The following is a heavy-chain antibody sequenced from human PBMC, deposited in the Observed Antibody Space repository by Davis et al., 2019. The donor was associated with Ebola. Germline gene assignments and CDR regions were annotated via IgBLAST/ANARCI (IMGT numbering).Heavy chain of an antibody. J-gene: IGHJ6*04. CDR2: TYYSSKWYN. V-gene: IGHV6-1*01. CDR3: ARGWLRTGLDV. Sequence: PSETLSLTCAISGDSVSSGGWNWIRQSPSRGLEWLGRTYYSSKWYNDYAASVKSRITINPDTSKNQLSLQLNSVTPEDTAVYYCARGWLRTGLDVWGTGTTVTVSS. CDR1: GDSVSSGG. D-gene: IGHD5-12*01.